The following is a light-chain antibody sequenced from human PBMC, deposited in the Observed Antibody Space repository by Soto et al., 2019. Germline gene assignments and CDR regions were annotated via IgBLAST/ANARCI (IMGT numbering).Light chain of an antibody. J-gene: IGKJ3*01. V-gene: IGKV3-11*01. Sequence: EIVLTQSPATLSLSPGERATLSCRASQSVSSYLAWYQQKPGQGPRLLIYDASYRAAGIPARFIGSGSGTDFTLTISSLETEDFAVYYCQQRSNWPPMITFGPGTKVDIK. CDR3: QQRSNWPPMIT. CDR2: DAS. CDR1: QSVSSY.